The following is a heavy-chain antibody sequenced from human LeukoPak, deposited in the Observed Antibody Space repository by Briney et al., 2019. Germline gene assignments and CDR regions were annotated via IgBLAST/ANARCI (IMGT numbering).Heavy chain of an antibody. Sequence: PSETLSLTCTVSGGSISSYYWSWIRQPPGKGLEWIGYIYYSGSTNYNPSLKSRVTISVDTSKNQFSLKLSSVTAADTAVYYCARRKYDFWSGHRAFDIWGQGTMVTVSS. J-gene: IGHJ3*02. V-gene: IGHV4-59*12. CDR2: IYYSGST. CDR1: GGSISSYY. CDR3: ARRKYDFWSGHRAFDI. D-gene: IGHD3-3*01.